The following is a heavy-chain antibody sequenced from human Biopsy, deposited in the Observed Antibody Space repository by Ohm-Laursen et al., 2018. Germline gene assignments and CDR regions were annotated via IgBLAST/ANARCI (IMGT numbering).Heavy chain of an antibody. Sequence: SLRLSCAASGFTFSSYGMDWVRQAPGKGLEWVAVLWYDGTNIYYADSVKGRFTISRDNSKNTMYLKMNSLRAEDTAMYYCTRPTNARAGGAPFDIWGQGTMVTVSS. CDR3: TRPTNARAGGAPFDI. J-gene: IGHJ3*02. CDR1: GFTFSSYG. D-gene: IGHD1-1*01. V-gene: IGHV3-33*01. CDR2: LWYDGTNI.